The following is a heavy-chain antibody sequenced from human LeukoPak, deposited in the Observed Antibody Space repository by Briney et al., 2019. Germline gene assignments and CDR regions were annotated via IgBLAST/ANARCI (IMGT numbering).Heavy chain of an antibody. CDR3: AKDSDGYKPAIDY. V-gene: IGHV3-30*02. D-gene: IGHD5-24*01. J-gene: IGHJ4*02. CDR2: IRYDGSNK. CDR1: GFTFSSYG. Sequence: SGGSLRLSCAASGFTFSSYGMHWVRQAPGKGLEWVAFIRYDGSNKYYADSVKGRFTISRDNSKNTLYLQMNSLRAEDTAVYYCAKDSDGYKPAIDYWGQGTLVTVSS.